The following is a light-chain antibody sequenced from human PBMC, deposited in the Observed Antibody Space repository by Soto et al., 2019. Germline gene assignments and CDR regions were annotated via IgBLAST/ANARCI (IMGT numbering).Light chain of an antibody. CDR2: WAS. CDR1: QSVLYSSNNKNY. CDR3: QQYYSTLFT. V-gene: IGKV4-1*01. J-gene: IGKJ3*01. Sequence: DIVMTQSPDSLAVSLGERATINCKSSQSVLYSSNNKNYLACYQQKPGQPPKLLIYWASTRESGVPDRFSGSGSGTDFTLTISRLQAEDVAVYYCQQYYSTLFTCGPGTKVDIK.